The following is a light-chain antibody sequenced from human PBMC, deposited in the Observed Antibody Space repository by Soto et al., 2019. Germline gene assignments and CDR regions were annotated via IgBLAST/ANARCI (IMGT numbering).Light chain of an antibody. J-gene: IGKJ5*01. CDR2: AAS. CDR3: QQYNTYPIT. CDR1: QDISKC. Sequence: DIQVTQSPSSLSASVGDRVTITCQASQDISKCLNWYQQKAGEAPKSLIYAASSLHSGVPSRFSGSGSGTEFTLTISSLQPDDFATYYCQQYNTYPITFGQGTRLENK. V-gene: IGKV1-16*01.